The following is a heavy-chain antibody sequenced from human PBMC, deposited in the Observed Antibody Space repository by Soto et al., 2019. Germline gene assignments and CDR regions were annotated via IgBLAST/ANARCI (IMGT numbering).Heavy chain of an antibody. CDR1: GYSFTSYA. Sequence: ASVKVSFKASGYSFTSYAMHWVRQAPGQRLEWMGWINGGNGNTKYSQKFQGRVTITRDTSASTAYMELSSLRSEETAVYYCARSLQVVPAAIAYWGQGTLVTVSS. CDR2: INGGNGNT. D-gene: IGHD2-2*02. V-gene: IGHV1-3*01. J-gene: IGHJ4*02. CDR3: ARSLQVVPAAIAY.